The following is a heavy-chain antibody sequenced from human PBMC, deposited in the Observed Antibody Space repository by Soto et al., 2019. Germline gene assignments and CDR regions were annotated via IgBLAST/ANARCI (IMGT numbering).Heavy chain of an antibody. CDR3: ARGIVVAAIYYMDV. D-gene: IGHD2-15*01. V-gene: IGHV1-3*01. CDR1: GYTFTSYA. CDR2: INAGNGNT. J-gene: IGHJ6*03. Sequence: ASVKVSCKASGYTFTSYAMHWVRQAPGQRLEWMGWINAGNGNTKYSQKFQGRVTITRDTSASTAYMELSSLRSEDTAVYYCARGIVVAAIYYMDVWGKGPTVTVSS.